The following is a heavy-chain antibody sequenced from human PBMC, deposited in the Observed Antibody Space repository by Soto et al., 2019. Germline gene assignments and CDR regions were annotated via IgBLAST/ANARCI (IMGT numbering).Heavy chain of an antibody. J-gene: IGHJ6*02. Sequence: PSETLSLTCAVSGGSINSGGYSWSWIRQPPGKGLEWIGYIYHSGSTYYNPSLKSRVTISVDRSKNQFSLKLSSVTAEDTAVYYCARFYYDSSGYLPSPYYYYYGMDVWGQGTTVTVSS. CDR1: GGSINSGGYS. V-gene: IGHV4-30-2*01. CDR2: IYHSGST. CDR3: ARFYYDSSGYLPSPYYYYYGMDV. D-gene: IGHD3-22*01.